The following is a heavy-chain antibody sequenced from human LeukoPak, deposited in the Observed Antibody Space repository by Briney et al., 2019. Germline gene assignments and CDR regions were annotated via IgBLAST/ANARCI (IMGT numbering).Heavy chain of an antibody. J-gene: IGHJ5*02. V-gene: IGHV3-33*01. Sequence: GGSLRLSCAASGFTFSSYGMHWVRQAPGKGLEWVAVIWYDGSNKYYADSVKGRFTISRDNSKNTLYLQMNSLRAEDTAVYYCARGTSSGWYENWFDPWGQGTLVTVSS. D-gene: IGHD6-19*01. CDR1: GFTFSSYG. CDR3: ARGTSSGWYENWFDP. CDR2: IWYDGSNK.